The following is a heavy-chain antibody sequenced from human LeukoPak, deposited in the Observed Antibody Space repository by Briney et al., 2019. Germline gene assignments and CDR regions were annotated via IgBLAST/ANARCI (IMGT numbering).Heavy chain of an antibody. CDR3: ATDRLITMVRGYEY. Sequence: ASVKVSCKASGYTFTSYGISWVRQAPGQGLEWMGWISAYNGNTNYAQKLQGRVTMTTDTSTSTAYMELRSLRSDDTAVYYCATDRLITMVRGYEYWGQGTLVTVSS. V-gene: IGHV1-18*01. D-gene: IGHD3-10*01. CDR1: GYTFTSYG. CDR2: ISAYNGNT. J-gene: IGHJ4*02.